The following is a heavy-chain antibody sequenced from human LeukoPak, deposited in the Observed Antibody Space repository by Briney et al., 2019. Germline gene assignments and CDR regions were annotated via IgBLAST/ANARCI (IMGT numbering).Heavy chain of an antibody. D-gene: IGHD2/OR15-2a*01. V-gene: IGHV1-18*04. Sequence: GASVKVSCKASGYTFTGYYIHWVRQAPGQGLEWMGWISAYNGNTNYAQKLQGRVTMTTDTSTSTAYMELRSLRSDDTAVYYCAREYYANWFDPWGQGTLVTVSS. CDR3: AREYYANWFDP. J-gene: IGHJ5*02. CDR1: GYTFTGYY. CDR2: ISAYNGNT.